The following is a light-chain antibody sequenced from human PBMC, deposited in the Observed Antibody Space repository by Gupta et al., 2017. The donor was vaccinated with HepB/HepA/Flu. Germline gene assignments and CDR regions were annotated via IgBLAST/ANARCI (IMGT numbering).Light chain of an antibody. CDR3: QQYHNLQT. CDR1: QDIRTS. V-gene: IGKV1-33*01. CDR2: DAS. J-gene: IGKJ1*01. Sequence: DIQMTQSPSSLSAPVGDRVTITCQASQDIRTSLNWYHQKPGQDPQLLIYDASHLEIGVPSRFIGRGSGTHFTFTISSLQPEDVATYYCQQYHNLQTFGQGTRVEIK.